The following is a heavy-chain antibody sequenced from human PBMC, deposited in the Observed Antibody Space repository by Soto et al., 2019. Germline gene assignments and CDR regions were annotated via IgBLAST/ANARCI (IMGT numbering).Heavy chain of an antibody. J-gene: IGHJ6*02. CDR1: GGSFSGYY. CDR2: INHSGST. D-gene: IGHD6-13*01. Sequence: SETLSLTCAVYGGSFSGYYWSWIRQPPGKGLEWIGEINHSGSTNYNPSLKSRVTISVDTSKNQFSLKLRSVTAADTDVYYCARWNLSSSWGYYYYYGMDVWGQGTTLTVSS. CDR3: ARWNLSSSWGYYYYYGMDV. V-gene: IGHV4-34*01.